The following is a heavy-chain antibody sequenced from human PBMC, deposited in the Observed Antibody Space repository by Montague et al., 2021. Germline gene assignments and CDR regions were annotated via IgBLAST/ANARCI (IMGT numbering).Heavy chain of an antibody. V-gene: IGHV4-34*01. J-gene: IGHJ4*02. CDR3: TRGEVAVTGIDY. D-gene: IGHD6-19*01. Sequence: SETLSPTCAVYSGSLSGYIWNWIRQPPGRDLEWIGQISHTGSTSYNPSLKSRVTMSVDTSENHVSLRLSSVTAADTAVYYCTRGEVAVTGIDYWGQGALVTVPS. CDR1: SGSLSGYI. CDR2: ISHTGST.